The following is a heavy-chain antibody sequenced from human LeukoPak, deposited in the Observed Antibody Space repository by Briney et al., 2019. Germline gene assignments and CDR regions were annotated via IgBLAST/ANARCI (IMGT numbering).Heavy chain of an antibody. J-gene: IGHJ4*02. CDR2: ISFDGSNK. Sequence: GGSLRLSCAASGFTFSSYGMHWVRQAPGKGLEWVAVISFDGSNKYYTDSVKGRFTISRDNSKNTLYLQMNSLRAEDTAVYYCASLTMIVANFDYWGQGTLVTVSS. CDR3: ASLTMIVANFDY. CDR1: GFTFSSYG. V-gene: IGHV3-30*19. D-gene: IGHD3-22*01.